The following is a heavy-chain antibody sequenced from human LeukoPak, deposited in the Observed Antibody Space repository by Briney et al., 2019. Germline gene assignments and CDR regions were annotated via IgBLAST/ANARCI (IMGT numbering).Heavy chain of an antibody. CDR2: INHSGST. CDR3: ARGRSAYDSSGFYYGN. CDR1: GGSFSGYY. Sequence: TSETLSLTCAVYGGSFSGYYWSWIRQPPGKGLEWIGEINHSGSTNYNPSLKSRVTISVDTSKNQFSLKLSSVTAADTAVYYCARGRSAYDSSGFYYGNWGQGTLVTVSS. V-gene: IGHV4-34*01. J-gene: IGHJ4*02. D-gene: IGHD3-22*01.